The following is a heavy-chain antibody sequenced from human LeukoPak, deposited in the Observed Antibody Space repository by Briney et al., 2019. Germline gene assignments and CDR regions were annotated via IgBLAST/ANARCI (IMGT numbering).Heavy chain of an antibody. D-gene: IGHD1-1*01. CDR1: GGSISNYY. J-gene: IGHJ4*02. Sequence: ETLSLTCTVSGGSISNYYWSWVRQPPGEGLDWIGYIYSSGRTSYNPSLTSRVAISVDLSKNQFSLTLSSVTAADTAVYYCARLLDHNWDFDYWGQGTLVTVSS. V-gene: IGHV4-59*08. CDR2: IYSSGRT. CDR3: ARLLDHNWDFDY.